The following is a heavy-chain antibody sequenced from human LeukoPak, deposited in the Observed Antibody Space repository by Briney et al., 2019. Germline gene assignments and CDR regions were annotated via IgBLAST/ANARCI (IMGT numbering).Heavy chain of an antibody. J-gene: IGHJ4*02. Sequence: SETLSLTCTVSGGSISSSSYYWGWIRQPPGKGLEWIGSIYHSGSTYYNPSLKSRVTISIDTSKNQFSLKLNSVTAADTALYYCVRSPFYWGQGTLVTVSS. CDR1: GGSISSSSYY. CDR2: IYHSGST. CDR3: VRSPFY. V-gene: IGHV4-39*07.